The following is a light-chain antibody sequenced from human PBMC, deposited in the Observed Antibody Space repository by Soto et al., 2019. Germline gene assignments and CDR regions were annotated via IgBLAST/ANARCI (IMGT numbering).Light chain of an antibody. CDR1: QTIGKY. J-gene: IGKJ3*01. Sequence: DIQMTQSPSSLSSTVGDRVSITCLGSQTIGKYLNWYQQQPGKVPKLLIYDASYLQSGVPSRFSGSESGTDFTLNISDLRPEDFATYYCQQSFSIPFTFGPGTKGD. CDR3: QQSFSIPFT. CDR2: DAS. V-gene: IGKV1-39*01.